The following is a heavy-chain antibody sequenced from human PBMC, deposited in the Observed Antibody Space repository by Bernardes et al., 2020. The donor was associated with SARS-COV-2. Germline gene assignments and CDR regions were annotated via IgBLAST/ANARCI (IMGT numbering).Heavy chain of an antibody. D-gene: IGHD2-2*03. CDR3: AKDPPRWILVKEDWLDP. V-gene: IGHV3-23*01. CDR1: GFTFSSFA. Sequence: GGSLRLSCAASGFTFSSFAMSWVRQAPGKGLEWLSSITGSGGTTYYADSVKGRFTISRDNSKNTLFLQMNSLGADDTAIYCCAKDPPRWILVKEDWLDPWGQGTLVTVSS. CDR2: ITGSGGTT. J-gene: IGHJ5*02.